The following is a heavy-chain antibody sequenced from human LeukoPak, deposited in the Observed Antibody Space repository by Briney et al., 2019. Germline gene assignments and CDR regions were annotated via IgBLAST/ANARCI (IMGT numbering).Heavy chain of an antibody. Sequence: GASVKVSCKASGYTFTSYGISWVRQAPGQGLEWMGWINPNSGGTNYAQKFQGRVTMTRDTSISTAYMELSGLRSDDTAVYYCASYSSNWYAEYFQHWGQGTLVTVSS. CDR1: GYTFTSYG. CDR3: ASYSSNWYAEYFQH. V-gene: IGHV1-2*02. CDR2: INPNSGGT. J-gene: IGHJ1*01. D-gene: IGHD6-13*01.